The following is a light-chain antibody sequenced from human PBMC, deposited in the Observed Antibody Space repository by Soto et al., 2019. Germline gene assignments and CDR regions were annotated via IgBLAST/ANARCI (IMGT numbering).Light chain of an antibody. Sequence: DIQMTQSPSTLSASVGDTVTITCRASQSLSYWLAWYQQKPGQAPKLLINKASTLESGVPSRFSGSGSGTEFTLTISSLQPDDFAPFYCQQYDRFPYTFGQGTKLEIK. V-gene: IGKV1-5*03. J-gene: IGKJ2*01. CDR1: QSLSYW. CDR2: KAS. CDR3: QQYDRFPYT.